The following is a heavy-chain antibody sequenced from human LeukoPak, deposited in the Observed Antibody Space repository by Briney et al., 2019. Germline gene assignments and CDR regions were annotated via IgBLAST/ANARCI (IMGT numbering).Heavy chain of an antibody. J-gene: IGHJ4*02. CDR1: GYTFTSYG. CDR3: ARVSGDYDGDFDY. CDR2: ISAYNGNT. Sequence: ASVKVSCKASGYTFTSYGISWVRQAPGQGLEWMGWISAYNGNTNYAQKLQGRVTMTTDTSTSTACMELRSLRSDDTAVYYCARVSGDYDGDFDYWGQGTLVTVSS. D-gene: IGHD4-17*01. V-gene: IGHV1-18*01.